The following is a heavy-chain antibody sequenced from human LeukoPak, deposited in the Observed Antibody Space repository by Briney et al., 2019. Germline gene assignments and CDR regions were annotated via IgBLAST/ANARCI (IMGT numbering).Heavy chain of an antibody. J-gene: IGHJ4*02. CDR2: IYSSATT. CDR3: ARGYFGDYGLYFDY. D-gene: IGHD4-17*01. CDR1: GGSISSYS. V-gene: IGHV4-4*07. Sequence: PSETLFLTCTVSGGSISSYSWNWIRQPAGKGLEWIGRIYSSATTNYNPSLKSRVTMSVDTSNNHFSLKLNSVTAADTAVYFCARGYFGDYGLYFDYWGQGILVTVSS.